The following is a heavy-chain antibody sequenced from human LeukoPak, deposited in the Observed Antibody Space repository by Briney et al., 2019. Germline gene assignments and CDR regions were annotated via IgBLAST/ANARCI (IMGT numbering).Heavy chain of an antibody. CDR2: ISYDGSKK. CDR3: AKDGDYYPFDY. CDR1: GFTFSSYG. J-gene: IGHJ4*02. V-gene: IGHV3-30*18. Sequence: AGGSLRLSCAASGFTFSSYGMHWVRQAPGKGLEWVAVISYDGSKKYYADSVKGRCTISRDNSKNTLYLQMNSLRAEDTAVYYCAKDGDYYPFDYWGQGTLVTVSS. D-gene: IGHD1-26*01.